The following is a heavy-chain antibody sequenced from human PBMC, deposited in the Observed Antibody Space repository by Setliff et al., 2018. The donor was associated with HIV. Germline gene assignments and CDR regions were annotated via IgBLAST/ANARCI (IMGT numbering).Heavy chain of an antibody. Sequence: PSETLSLTCTVYGGSFSGHYWSWIRQSPGKGLEWIGEINHSGTSNYNPSLKSRVTISVDTSKNQFSLKLSSVTAADTAVYYCARGMLRSSWYAHHDAFDIWGQGTMVTVSS. CDR2: INHSGTS. V-gene: IGHV4-34*01. D-gene: IGHD6-13*01. CDR3: ARGMLRSSWYAHHDAFDI. CDR1: GGSFSGHY. J-gene: IGHJ3*02.